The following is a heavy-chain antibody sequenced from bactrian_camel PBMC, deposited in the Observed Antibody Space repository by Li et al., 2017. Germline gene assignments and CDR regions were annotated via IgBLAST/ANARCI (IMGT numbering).Heavy chain of an antibody. D-gene: IGHD3*01. J-gene: IGHJ4*01. CDR2: IYTGGGSP. Sequence: QVQLVESGGGSVQAGGSLRLSCKASGVRLGTNSKGWWRQRPGKQRDGVAAIYTGGGSPNYDPSVKGRFTVSQDSAKNTLYLQMNNLRPDDSAMYYCAAMPGPPDMGWASANEYRYWGQGTQVTVS. CDR1: GVRLGTNS. V-gene: IGHV3S54*01. CDR3: AAMPGPPDMGWASANEYRY.